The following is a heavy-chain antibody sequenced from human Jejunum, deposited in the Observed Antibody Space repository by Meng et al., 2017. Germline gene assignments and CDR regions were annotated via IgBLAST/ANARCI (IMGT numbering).Heavy chain of an antibody. D-gene: IGHD2-2*01. CDR3: ASNVDCTSTSCYAY. J-gene: IGHJ4*02. CDR1: GYTFTGYY. Sequence: QVQRVQAGSEGKKPGAAVKGSGKASGYTFTGYYMHGVREAPGQGLEWMGRINTYSGVPNYAQKFQGRVTMTTDTSINTAYMELSGLSSDDTALYYCASNVDCTSTSCYAYWGQGTLVTVSS. V-gene: IGHV1-2*06. CDR2: INTYSGVP.